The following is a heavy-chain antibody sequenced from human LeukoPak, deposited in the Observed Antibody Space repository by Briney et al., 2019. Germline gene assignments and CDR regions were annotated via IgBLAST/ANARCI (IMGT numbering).Heavy chain of an antibody. V-gene: IGHV1-69*13. J-gene: IGHJ4*02. CDR1: GGTFSTYA. CDR3: ARAAYSSSYAAGY. D-gene: IGHD6-6*01. CDR2: IIPIFGTA. Sequence: ASVKVSCKASGGTFSTYAISWVRQAPGQGLEWMGGIIPIFGTANYAQKFQGRVTITADESTCTAYMELSSLRSEDTAVYYCARAAYSSSYAAGYWGQGTLVTVSS.